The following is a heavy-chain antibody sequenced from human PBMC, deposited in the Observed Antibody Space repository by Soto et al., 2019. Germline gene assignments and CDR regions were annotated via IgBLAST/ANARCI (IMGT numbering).Heavy chain of an antibody. CDR3: VKEIRIFGVVVFDF. D-gene: IGHD3-3*02. CDR2: ISGSGYDT. Sequence: GGSLRLSCAASGFSFSTYAMSWVRQAPAKGLDWVSAISGSGYDTYYADSVKGRSTISRDNSKNILHLQLSSLGADDTAVYYCVKEIRIFGVVVFDFWGQGTLVTVSS. J-gene: IGHJ4*02. V-gene: IGHV3-23*01. CDR1: GFSFSTYA.